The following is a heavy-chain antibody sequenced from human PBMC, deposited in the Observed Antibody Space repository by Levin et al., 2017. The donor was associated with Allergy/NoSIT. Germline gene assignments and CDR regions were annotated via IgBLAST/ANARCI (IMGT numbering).Heavy chain of an antibody. Sequence: GGSLRLSCVVSGFTFSSYSMNWVRQAPGKGLEWVSSISTSSTYIYYADSVKGRFTVSRDNVKNSLYLQMNSLGAEDTSMYYCARSRTVNYNDGRGHLRYYFDYWGQGILVTVSS. D-gene: IGHD3-10*01. J-gene: IGHJ4*02. CDR3: ARSRTVNYNDGRGHLRYYFDY. V-gene: IGHV3-21*06. CDR2: ISTSSTYI. CDR1: GFTFSSYS.